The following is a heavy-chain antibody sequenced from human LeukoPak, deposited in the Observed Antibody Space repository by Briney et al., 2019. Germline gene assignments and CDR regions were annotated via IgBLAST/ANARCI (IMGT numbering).Heavy chain of an antibody. V-gene: IGHV4-38-2*02. Sequence: SETLSLTCTVSGYSIRSGDYWGWIRQPPGKGLEWIGNIYHSGSTYYNPSLKSRVIISVDTSKNQFSLKMRSVIAGDTAVYYCARARGLGAFDIWGQGTKVTVSS. CDR3: ARARGLGAFDI. CDR1: GYSIRSGDY. J-gene: IGHJ3*02. CDR2: IYHSGST.